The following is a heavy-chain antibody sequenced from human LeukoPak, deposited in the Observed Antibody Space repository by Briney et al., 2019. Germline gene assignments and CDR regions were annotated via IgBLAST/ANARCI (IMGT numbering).Heavy chain of an antibody. CDR2: IYYSGST. Sequence: SETLSLTCTVSGGSISSGGYYWSWIRQHPGKGLEWLGYIYYSGSTYYNPSLKSRVTISVDTSKNQFSLKLSSVTAADTAVYYCARDSDYYGSGSYSNYYYYGMDVWGKGTTVTVSS. V-gene: IGHV4-31*03. CDR3: ARDSDYYGSGSYSNYYYYGMDV. J-gene: IGHJ6*04. CDR1: GGSISSGGYY. D-gene: IGHD3-10*01.